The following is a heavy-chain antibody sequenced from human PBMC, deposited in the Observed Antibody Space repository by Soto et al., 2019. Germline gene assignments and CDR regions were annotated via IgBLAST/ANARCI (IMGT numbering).Heavy chain of an antibody. CDR3: ARGRIVGAIHDASDI. V-gene: IGHV3-33*01. D-gene: IGHD1-26*01. CDR1: GFTFSSYG. CDR2: IWYDGSNK. Sequence: PGGSLRLSCAASGFTFSSYGMHWVRQAPGKGLEWVAVIWYDGSNKYYADSVKGRFTISRDNSKNTLYLQMNSLRAEDTAVYYCARGRIVGAIHDASDIWGQGTMVTVSS. J-gene: IGHJ3*02.